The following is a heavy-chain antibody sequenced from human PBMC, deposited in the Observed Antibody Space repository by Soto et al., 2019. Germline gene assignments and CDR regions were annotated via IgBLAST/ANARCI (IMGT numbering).Heavy chain of an antibody. CDR3: ARDGPHITTFGYWDY. D-gene: IGHD3-3*01. Sequence: PGGSLTLSCAASGFTFSSYAMNWVRQAPGKGLEWVSVISGSGDSTYYADSVKGRFTISRDNSKNTLYLQMSSLRTDDTSVYYCARDGPHITTFGYWDYWGQGNLVTVSS. J-gene: IGHJ4*02. V-gene: IGHV3-23*01. CDR1: GFTFSSYA. CDR2: ISGSGDST.